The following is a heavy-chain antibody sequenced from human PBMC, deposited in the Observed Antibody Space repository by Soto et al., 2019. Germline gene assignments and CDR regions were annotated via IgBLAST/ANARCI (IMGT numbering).Heavy chain of an antibody. V-gene: IGHV3-21*01. J-gene: IGHJ3*02. CDR2: ISSSSNYI. D-gene: IGHD3-3*01. CDR3: ARVPPWSAYYTAYAFDI. Sequence: KTGGSLRLSCAASGFTFSSYIMNWVRQAPGKGLEWVSSISSSSNYIYYADSLKGRFTISRDNAKNSLYLQMNNLRAEDTAVYYCARVPPWSAYYTAYAFDIWGQGTMGTVSS. CDR1: GFTFSSYI.